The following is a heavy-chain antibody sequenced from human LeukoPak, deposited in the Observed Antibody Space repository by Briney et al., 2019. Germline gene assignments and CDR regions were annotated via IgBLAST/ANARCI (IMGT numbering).Heavy chain of an antibody. CDR1: GFTFSNAW. D-gene: IGHD6-6*01. V-gene: IGHV3-15*01. CDR3: TRQVSSSSPRIMDV. J-gene: IGHJ6*03. CDR2: IKSKTDGGTT. Sequence: GGSLRLSCAASGFTFSNAWMSWVRQAPGKGLEWVGRIKSKTDGGTTDYAAPVKGRFTISRDDSKNTAYLQMNSLKTEDTAVYYCTRQVSSSSPRIMDVWGKGTTVTVSS.